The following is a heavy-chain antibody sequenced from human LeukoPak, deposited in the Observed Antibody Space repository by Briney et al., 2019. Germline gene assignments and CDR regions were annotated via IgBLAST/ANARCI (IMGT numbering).Heavy chain of an antibody. CDR1: GYTFATYY. Sequence: ASVKVSCKASGYTFATYYMHWVRRAPGQGLEWMGIIDPSGGDTNYAQKFQGRVTMTRDMSTTTLYMELTSLGSEDTAVYYCARCGRGSGTTSEYYYYMDVWGKGTTVTVSS. CDR2: IDPSGGDT. J-gene: IGHJ6*03. V-gene: IGHV1-46*01. CDR3: ARCGRGSGTTSEYYYYMDV. D-gene: IGHD3-10*01.